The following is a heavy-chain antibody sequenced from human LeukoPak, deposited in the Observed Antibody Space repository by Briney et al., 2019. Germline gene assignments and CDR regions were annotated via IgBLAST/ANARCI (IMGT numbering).Heavy chain of an antibody. V-gene: IGHV3-53*01. J-gene: IGHJ4*02. CDR3: ASVTMVRGPHFDY. D-gene: IGHD3-10*01. Sequence: PGGSLRLSCAASGFTVSSKYMSWVRQAPGKGLEWVSVMNSGGSTYYADSVEGRFTISRDSSKNTVYLQMSSLRAEDTAVYYCASVTMVRGPHFDYWGQGTLVTVSS. CDR2: MNSGGST. CDR1: GFTVSSKY.